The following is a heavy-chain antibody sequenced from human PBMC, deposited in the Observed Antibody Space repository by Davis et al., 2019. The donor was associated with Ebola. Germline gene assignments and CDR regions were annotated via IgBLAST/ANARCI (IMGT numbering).Heavy chain of an antibody. D-gene: IGHD1-26*01. J-gene: IGHJ4*02. CDR3: ARMMGLDYFDY. Sequence: PGGSLRLSCAASGFTFSSYAMHWVRQAPGKGLEYVSAISSNGGSTYYANSVKGRFTISRDNSKNTLYLQMGSLRAEDMAVYYCARMMGLDYFDYWGQGTLVTVSS. CDR2: ISSNGGST. CDR1: GFTFSSYA. V-gene: IGHV3-64*01.